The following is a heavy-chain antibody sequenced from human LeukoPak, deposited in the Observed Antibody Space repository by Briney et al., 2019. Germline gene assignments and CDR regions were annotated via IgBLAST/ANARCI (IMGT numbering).Heavy chain of an antibody. CDR2: ISSSGSTI. D-gene: IGHD1-7*01. CDR1: GFTFSSYE. Sequence: GGSLRLSCAASGFTFSSYEMNWVRQAPGKGLEWVSYISSSGSTIYYADSVKGRFTISRGNAKNSLYLQMNSLRAEDTAVYYCARGYNWNYVGYFDYWGQGTLVTVSS. J-gene: IGHJ4*02. CDR3: ARGYNWNYVGYFDY. V-gene: IGHV3-48*03.